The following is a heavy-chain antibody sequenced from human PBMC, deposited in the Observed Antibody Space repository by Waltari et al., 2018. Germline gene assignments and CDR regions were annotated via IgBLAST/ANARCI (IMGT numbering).Heavy chain of an antibody. CDR3: ARVGVGATSDAFDI. J-gene: IGHJ3*02. Sequence: QVQLQQWGAGLLQPSETLSLTCAVDVGSFSGYYLSWIRQPPGKGLEWIGEINHSGSTNYNPSLKSRVTISVDTSKNQFSLKLSSVTAADTAVYYCARVGVGATSDAFDIWGQGTMVTVSS. CDR2: INHSGST. V-gene: IGHV4-34*01. CDR1: VGSFSGYY. D-gene: IGHD1-26*01.